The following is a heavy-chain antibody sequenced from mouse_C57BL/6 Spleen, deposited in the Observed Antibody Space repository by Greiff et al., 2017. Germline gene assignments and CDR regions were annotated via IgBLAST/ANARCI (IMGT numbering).Heavy chain of an antibody. CDR3: ARGHYYGSSLYGMDY. CDR2: IYPGDGDT. J-gene: IGHJ4*01. D-gene: IGHD1-1*01. V-gene: IGHV1-80*01. CDR1: GYAFSSYW. Sequence: VQLKESGAELVKPGASVKISCKASGYAFSSYWMNWVKQRPGKGLEWIGQIYPGDGDTNYNGKFKGKATLTADKSSSTAYMQLSSLTSEDSAVYFCARGHYYGSSLYGMDYWGQGTLVTVAS.